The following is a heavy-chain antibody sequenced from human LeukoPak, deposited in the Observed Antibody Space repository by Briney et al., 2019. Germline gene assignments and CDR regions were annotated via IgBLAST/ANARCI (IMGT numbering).Heavy chain of an antibody. J-gene: IGHJ4*02. CDR2: IYSGGST. Sequence: PGGSLRLSCAASRFTVSSNYMSWVRQAPGKGLEWVSVIYSGGSTYYSDSVKGRFTISRDNSKNTLYLQMNSLRAEDTAVYYCARSRGYSYGLWYWGQGTLVTVSS. D-gene: IGHD5-18*01. CDR3: ARSRGYSYGLWY. V-gene: IGHV3-53*01. CDR1: RFTVSSNY.